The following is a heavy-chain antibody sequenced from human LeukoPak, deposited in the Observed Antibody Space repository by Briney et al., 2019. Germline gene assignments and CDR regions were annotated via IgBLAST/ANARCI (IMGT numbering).Heavy chain of an antibody. CDR1: GYTFTSYA. V-gene: IGHV1-3*03. CDR3: ARSDGRSGGFDFDY. Sequence: WASVKVSCKASGYTFTSYAMHWVRQAPGQRLEWMGWINAGNGNTKYSQEFQGRVTITRDTSASTAYMELSSLRSEDMAVYYCARSDGRSGGFDFDYWGQGTLVTVSS. D-gene: IGHD2-15*01. CDR2: INAGNGNT. J-gene: IGHJ4*02.